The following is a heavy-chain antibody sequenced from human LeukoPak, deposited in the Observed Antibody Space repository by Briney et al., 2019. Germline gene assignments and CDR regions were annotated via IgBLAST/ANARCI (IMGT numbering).Heavy chain of an antibody. CDR1: SGSISGHY. Sequence: SETLSLTCTVSSGSISGHYWSWIRQAPGKELEWIGYIYYSGGTIYNPSLKSRVTISVDTSKSQFSLKLTSVTAADTAVYYCARFSVPLYYFDSWGQGTLVTVSS. CDR3: ARFSVPLYYFDS. CDR2: IYYSGGT. J-gene: IGHJ4*02. V-gene: IGHV4-59*11.